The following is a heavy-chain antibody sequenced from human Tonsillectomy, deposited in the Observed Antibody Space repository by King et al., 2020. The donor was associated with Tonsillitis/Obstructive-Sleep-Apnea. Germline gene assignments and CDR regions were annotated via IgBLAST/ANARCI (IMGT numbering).Heavy chain of an antibody. J-gene: IGHJ6*03. CDR3: ARTSLPVNIVATIPAYYYYYYMDV. D-gene: IGHD5-12*01. CDR1: GGTFRSYG. Sequence: QLVQSGAEVKKPGSPVKVSCKASGGTFRSYGISWVRQAPGQGLEWMGGIIPKFDTAKYAQKFQGRVVISADESTSTAYMELSSLRSDETAVYYCARTSLPVNIVATIPAYYYYYYMDVWGKGTTVAVSS. CDR2: IIPKFDTA. V-gene: IGHV1-69*12.